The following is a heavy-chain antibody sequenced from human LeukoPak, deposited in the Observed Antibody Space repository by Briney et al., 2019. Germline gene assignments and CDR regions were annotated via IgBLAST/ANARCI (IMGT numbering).Heavy chain of an antibody. D-gene: IGHD3-3*01. Sequence: TLSLTCTVSGGSISSGGYYWSWIRQPPGKGLEWIGYIYHSGSTYYNPSLKSRVTISVDRSKNQFSLKLSSVTAADTAVYYCARGGYYDFWSGYRHFDYWGQGTLVTVSS. CDR2: IYHSGST. CDR3: ARGGYYDFWSGYRHFDY. V-gene: IGHV4-30-2*01. J-gene: IGHJ4*02. CDR1: GGSISSGGYY.